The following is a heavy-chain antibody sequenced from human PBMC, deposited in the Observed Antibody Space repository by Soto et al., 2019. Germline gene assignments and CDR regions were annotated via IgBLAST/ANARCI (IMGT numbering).Heavy chain of an antibody. D-gene: IGHD1-26*01. CDR3: STDWGRGTHDARAFDV. CDR2: IRSNIDGATT. Sequence: EVLLVESGGCLVKTRGSLRLSCAASGFAFKYARMTSVRQAPGKGLEWVGHIRSNIDGATTAYAAPVKGRFTISRVESKHTGDLQMNSVITDDTAVYYCSTDWGRGTHDARAFDVWGQGTMVTVSS. J-gene: IGHJ3*01. CDR1: GFAFKYAR. V-gene: IGHV3-15*01.